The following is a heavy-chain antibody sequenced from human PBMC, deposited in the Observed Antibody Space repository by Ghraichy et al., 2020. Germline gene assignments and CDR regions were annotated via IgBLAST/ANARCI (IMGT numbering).Heavy chain of an antibody. D-gene: IGHD6-13*01. J-gene: IGHJ2*01. V-gene: IGHV3-48*03. CDR3: ARGHSSSWPYWYFDL. Sequence: GGSLRLSCAASGFTFSTYEMNWVRQAPGERLEWASYISSTGTTTYYADSVKGRFTISRDSAKNSVYLQMNSLRAEDTAVYYCARGHSSSWPYWYFDLWGRGTLVTVSS. CDR1: GFTFSTYE. CDR2: ISSTGTTT.